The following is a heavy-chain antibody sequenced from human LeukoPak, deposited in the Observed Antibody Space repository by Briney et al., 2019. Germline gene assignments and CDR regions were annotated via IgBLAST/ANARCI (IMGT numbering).Heavy chain of an antibody. D-gene: IGHD3-9*01. CDR3: QRAAYDILTGQPIFDY. Sequence: PGGSLRLSCAASGFTFSSYWMSWVRQAPGKGLEWVANIKQDGSEKYYVDSVKGRFTISRENAKNSLYLQMNSLRAGDTAVYYWQRAAYDILTGQPIFDYWGQGTLVTVSS. J-gene: IGHJ4*02. V-gene: IGHV3-7*01. CDR1: GFTFSSYW. CDR2: IKQDGSEK.